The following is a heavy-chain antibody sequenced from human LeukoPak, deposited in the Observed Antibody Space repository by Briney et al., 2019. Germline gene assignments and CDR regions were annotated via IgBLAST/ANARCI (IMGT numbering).Heavy chain of an antibody. D-gene: IGHD3-3*01. CDR2: INPNSGGT. J-gene: IGHJ2*01. CDR3: ATALVTIFGAHSGDWYFDL. CDR1: GYTFTGYY. Sequence: ASVKVSCKASGYTFTGYYMHWVRQAPGQGLEWMGWINPNSGGTNYAQKFQGRVTMTRDTSISTAYMELSSLRSEDTAVYYCATALVTIFGAHSGDWYFDLWGRGTLVTVSS. V-gene: IGHV1-2*02.